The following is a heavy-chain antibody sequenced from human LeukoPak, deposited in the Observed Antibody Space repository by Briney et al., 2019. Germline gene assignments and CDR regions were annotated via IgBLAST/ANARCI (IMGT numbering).Heavy chain of an antibody. V-gene: IGHV1-24*01. Sequence: ASVKVSCKASGYTFTSYYMHWVRQAPGKGLEWMGGFDPEDGETIYAQKFQGRVTMTEDTSTDTAYMELSSLRSEDTAVYYCASKSLYYWGQGTLVTVSS. J-gene: IGHJ4*02. CDR3: ASKSLYY. CDR1: GYTFTSYY. CDR2: FDPEDGET.